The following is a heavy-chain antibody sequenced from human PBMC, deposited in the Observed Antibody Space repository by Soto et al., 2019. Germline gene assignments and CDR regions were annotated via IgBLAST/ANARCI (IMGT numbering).Heavy chain of an antibody. J-gene: IGHJ3*02. CDR1: GFTFSSYG. V-gene: IGHV3-30*18. CDR2: ISYDGSNK. CDR3: AKDRHYYGSRSYYAAFDI. D-gene: IGHD3-10*01. Sequence: SLRLSCAASGFTFSSYGIHWVRQAPGKGLEWVAVISYDGSNKYYADSVKGRFTISRDNSKNTLYLQMNSLRAEDTAVYYCAKDRHYYGSRSYYAAFDIWGQGTMVTVSS.